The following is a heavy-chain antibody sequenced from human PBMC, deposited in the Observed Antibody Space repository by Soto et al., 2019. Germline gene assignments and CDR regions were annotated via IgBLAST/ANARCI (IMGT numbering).Heavy chain of an antibody. CDR1: GGSFSGYY. D-gene: IGHD3-16*02. V-gene: IGHV4-34*01. CDR2: INHSGST. J-gene: IGHJ5*02. CDR3: ARGYYDYIWGSYRPNNWFDP. Sequence: PSETLSLTCAVYGGSFSGYYWSWIRQPPGKGLEWIGEINHSGSTNYNPSLKSRVTISVDTSKNQFSLKLSSVTAADTAVYYCARGYYDYIWGSYRPNNWFDPWGQGTLVTVSS.